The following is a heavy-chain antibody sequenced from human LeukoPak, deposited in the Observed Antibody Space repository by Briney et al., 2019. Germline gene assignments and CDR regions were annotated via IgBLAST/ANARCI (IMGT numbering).Heavy chain of an antibody. CDR2: INHSGST. V-gene: IGHV4-34*01. J-gene: IGHJ5*02. CDR3: ARAPGYSSSSGGLDP. Sequence: SETLSLTCAVYGGSFSGYYWSWIRQPPGKGLEWIGEINHSGSTNYNPSLKSRVTISVDTSKNQFSLKLSSVTAADTAVYYCARAPGYSSSSGGLDPWGQGTLVTVSS. CDR1: GGSFSGYY. D-gene: IGHD6-6*01.